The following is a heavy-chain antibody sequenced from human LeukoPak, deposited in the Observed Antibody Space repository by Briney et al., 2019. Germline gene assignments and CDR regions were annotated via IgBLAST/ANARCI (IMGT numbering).Heavy chain of an antibody. CDR2: ISSGGGRT. J-gene: IGHJ4*02. V-gene: IGHV3-23*01. Sequence: GGSLRLSCAASGFTFSSYAMSWVRQATGKGLEWVSEISSGGGRTYYADSVKGRFTISRDNSKNTLYLQMNSLRAEDTAVYYCAKDLYGDYADYFDYWGQGTLVTVSS. D-gene: IGHD4-17*01. CDR3: AKDLYGDYADYFDY. CDR1: GFTFSSYA.